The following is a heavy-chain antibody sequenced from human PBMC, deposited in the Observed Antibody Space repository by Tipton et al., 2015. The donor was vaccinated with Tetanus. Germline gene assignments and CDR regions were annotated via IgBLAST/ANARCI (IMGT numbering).Heavy chain of an antibody. CDR3: ARDRGDYIYYGMDV. D-gene: IGHD3-22*01. Sequence: QLVQSGAEVKKPGASVKVSCKASGYTFSGYYLYWVRQAPGQGLEWMGWIDPNSGHTNYAQKFQGRVTMTRDTSTSTAYMELSRLRSDDTAVYFCARDRGDYIYYGMDVWGPGTTVTVSS. J-gene: IGHJ6*02. CDR1: GYTFSGYY. V-gene: IGHV1-2*02. CDR2: IDPNSGHT.